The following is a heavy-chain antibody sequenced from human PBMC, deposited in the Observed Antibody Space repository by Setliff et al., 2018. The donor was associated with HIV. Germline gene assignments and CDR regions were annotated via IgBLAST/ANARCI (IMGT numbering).Heavy chain of an antibody. J-gene: IGHJ6*03. CDR2: INPNSGGT. D-gene: IGHD5-12*01. CDR3: ARDPLGYSGTFRGDYYYYMYV. V-gene: IGHV1-2*02. Sequence: ASVKVSCKASGYTFTGYYMHWVRQAPGQGLEWMGWINPNSGGTNYAQKFQDRVTMTKDTSISEAYMKLSRLRSDDTAVYYCARDPLGYSGTFRGDYYYYMYVWGKETTVTVSS. CDR1: GYTFTGYY.